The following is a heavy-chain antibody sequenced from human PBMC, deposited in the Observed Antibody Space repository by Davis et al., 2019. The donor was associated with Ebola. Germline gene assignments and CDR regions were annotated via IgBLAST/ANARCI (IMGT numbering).Heavy chain of an antibody. V-gene: IGHV3-48*02. D-gene: IGHD3-16*01. CDR3: ARIRGASLIYGMDV. Sequence: FTFSRDNAKNSLYLQMNSLRDEDTAVFYCARIRGASLIYGMDVWGQGTTVTVSS. J-gene: IGHJ6*02.